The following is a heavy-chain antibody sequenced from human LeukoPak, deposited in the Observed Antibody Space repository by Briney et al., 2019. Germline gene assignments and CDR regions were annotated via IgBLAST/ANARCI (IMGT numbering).Heavy chain of an antibody. CDR3: AKAAASSGWYADY. Sequence: PGGSLRLSCAASGLTFSSYAMSWVRQAPGKGLEWVSAISGSGGSTYYADSVKGRFTISRDNSKNTLYLQMNSLRAENTAVYYCAKAAASSGWYADYWGQGTLVTVSS. D-gene: IGHD6-19*01. CDR1: GLTFSSYA. V-gene: IGHV3-23*01. CDR2: ISGSGGST. J-gene: IGHJ4*02.